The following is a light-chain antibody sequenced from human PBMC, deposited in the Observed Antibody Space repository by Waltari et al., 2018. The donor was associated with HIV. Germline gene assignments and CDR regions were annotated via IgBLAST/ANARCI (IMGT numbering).Light chain of an antibody. CDR1: KLGDKF. CDR2: QDN. V-gene: IGLV3-1*01. Sequence: SYELTQPPSVSVSPGQPASITCSGDKLGDKFVCWYQQKPGQSPVLVIYQDNKRPSGIPERFSGSNSGKTATLTIGGTQAMDEADFYCQTWDSSTVVFGGGTKLTVL. CDR3: QTWDSSTVV. J-gene: IGLJ2*01.